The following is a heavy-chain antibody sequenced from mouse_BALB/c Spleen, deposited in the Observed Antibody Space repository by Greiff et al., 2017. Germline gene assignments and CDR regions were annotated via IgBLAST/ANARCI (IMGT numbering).Heavy chain of an antibody. J-gene: IGHJ2*01. Sequence: EVQLQQSGPELVKPGASVKISCKASGYTFTDYNMHWVKQSHGKSLEWIGYIYPYNGGTGYNQKFKSKATLTVDNSSSTAYMELRSLTSEDSAVYYCARGNITTVGANPHFDQWGQGNTLTVSS. D-gene: IGHD1-1*01. CDR1: GYTFTDYN. CDR3: ARGNITTVGANPHFDQ. V-gene: IGHV1S29*02. CDR2: IYPYNGGT.